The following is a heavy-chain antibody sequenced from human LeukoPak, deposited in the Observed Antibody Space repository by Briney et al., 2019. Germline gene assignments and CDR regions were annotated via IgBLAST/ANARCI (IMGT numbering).Heavy chain of an antibody. J-gene: IGHJ2*01. CDR3: ARELVSSGTGYFDL. V-gene: IGHV3-23*01. Sequence: PGGSLRLSCEASGFTFGNFGMTWVRQAPGKGLQWVSGITGSSTWTYNAASVKGRFTVSRDNSQNTLHLQMNSLRADDTAVYYCARELVSSGTGYFDLWGRGTLVTVSS. CDR1: GFTFGNFG. D-gene: IGHD3-10*01. CDR2: ITGSSTWT.